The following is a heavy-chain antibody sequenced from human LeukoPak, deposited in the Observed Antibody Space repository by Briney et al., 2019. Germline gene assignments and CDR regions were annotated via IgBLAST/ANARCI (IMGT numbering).Heavy chain of an antibody. CDR1: GFTFSTYS. J-gene: IGHJ4*02. V-gene: IGHV3-21*01. D-gene: IGHD3-22*01. CDR2: ISSSSSYI. CDR3: ARGSTYYDSSGQVPFDY. Sequence: GGSLRLSCAASGFTFSTYSMNWVRQAPGKGLEWVSCISSSSSYIYYADSVKGRFIISRDNAKNSLYLQTNSLRAEDTAVYYCARGSTYYDSSGQVPFDYWGQGTLVTVSS.